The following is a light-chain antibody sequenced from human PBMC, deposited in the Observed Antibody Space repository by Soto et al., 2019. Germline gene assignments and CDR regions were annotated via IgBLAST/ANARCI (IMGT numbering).Light chain of an antibody. V-gene: IGKV1-13*02. CDR2: AAS. Sequence: AIQLTQCPSSLSASVGDRVTITCRASQVINSFLAWYQQELGKAPKLLIYAASSLQTGVPSRFSGSGSATDFTLTINSLQPEDFATYYCQQTDSYPSTFGGGTKVDIK. CDR3: QQTDSYPST. CDR1: QVINSF. J-gene: IGKJ4*01.